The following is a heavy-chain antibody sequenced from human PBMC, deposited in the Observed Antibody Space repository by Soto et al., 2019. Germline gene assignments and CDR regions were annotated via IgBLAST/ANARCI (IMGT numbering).Heavy chain of an antibody. CDR1: GGSMNSGGYC. CDR3: SRGILV. CDR2: ISYGGTT. Sequence: QVQLQESGPGLVKPSQTLSLTCTVSGGSMNSGGYCLNWIHQLPGEGLEWIGCISYGGTTSYNPSLKSRLTISVDTSKNQFSLMLNSVTAADTAVYYCSRGILVWGQGTLITVSS. J-gene: IGHJ4*02. V-gene: IGHV4-31*03. D-gene: IGHD2-15*01.